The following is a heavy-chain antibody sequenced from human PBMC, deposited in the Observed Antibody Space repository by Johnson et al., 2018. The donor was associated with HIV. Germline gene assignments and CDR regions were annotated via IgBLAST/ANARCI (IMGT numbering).Heavy chain of an antibody. D-gene: IGHD3-16*01. CDR1: GLTFGSYP. CDR2: ISYDGSDK. CDR3: VRDLGLIGPWGAFDI. Sequence: QEKLVESGGGVVQPGRSLRLSCAASGLTFGSYPLHWVRQAPGRGLEWVAVISYDGSDKYYANSVKGRFSISRDNSKNTLSLLMNSLREEDTAVYYCVRDLGLIGPWGAFDIWGQGTRVTVSS. J-gene: IGHJ3*02. V-gene: IGHV3-30-3*01.